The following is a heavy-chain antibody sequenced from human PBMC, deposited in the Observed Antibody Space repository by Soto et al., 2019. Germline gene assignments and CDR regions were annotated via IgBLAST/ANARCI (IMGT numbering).Heavy chain of an antibody. CDR1: GFTFSSYG. J-gene: IGHJ6*02. Sequence: QVQLVESGGGVVQPGRSLRLSCAASGFTFSSYGMHWVRQAPGKGLEWVAVIWYDGSNKYYADSVKGRFTISRDNSKNTLYLQMNSLRAEDTAVYYWAREPGDTVMAPGGGVYYYGMDVWGQGTTVTVSS. D-gene: IGHD5-18*01. V-gene: IGHV3-33*01. CDR3: AREPGDTVMAPGGGVYYYGMDV. CDR2: IWYDGSNK.